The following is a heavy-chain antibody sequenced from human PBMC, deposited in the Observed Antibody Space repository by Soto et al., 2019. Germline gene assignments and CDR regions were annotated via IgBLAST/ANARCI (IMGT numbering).Heavy chain of an antibody. CDR2: TYYRSKWYN. J-gene: IGHJ6*02. CDR3: ARTEGSGWDLYYYYGMDV. Sequence: SQTLSLTCAISGDSVSSNSSAWNWIRQSPSRGLEWLGRTYYRSKWYNDYAVSVKSRITINPDTSKNQFSLQLNSVTPEDTAVYYCARTEGSGWDLYYYYGMDVWGQGTTVTV. V-gene: IGHV6-1*01. D-gene: IGHD6-19*01. CDR1: GDSVSSNSSA.